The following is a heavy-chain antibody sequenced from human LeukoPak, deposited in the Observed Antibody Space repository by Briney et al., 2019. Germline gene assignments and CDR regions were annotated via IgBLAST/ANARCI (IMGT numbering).Heavy chain of an antibody. CDR3: AKDSYSASGLEGDAFDI. Sequence: GGSLRLSCTASGFSFDGFAIHWVRHAPGKGLEWVSGIGWNDLIVGYADSVKGRFSISRDNAKQSVYLHMNSLRTGDMALYYCAKDSYSASGLEGDAFDIWGQGTLVTVSS. D-gene: IGHD3-3*01. CDR2: IGWNDLIV. J-gene: IGHJ3*02. V-gene: IGHV3-9*03. CDR1: GFSFDGFA.